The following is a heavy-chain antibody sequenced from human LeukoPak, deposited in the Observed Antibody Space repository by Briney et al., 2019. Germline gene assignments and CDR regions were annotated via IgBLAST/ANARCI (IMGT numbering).Heavy chain of an antibody. J-gene: IGHJ4*02. CDR3: ARRVVIAMSFDY. D-gene: IGHD2-21*01. CDR2: IYYSGST. CDR1: GGSISSSSYY. V-gene: IGHV4-39*01. Sequence: PSETLSLTCTVSGGSISSSSYYWGWIRQPPGKGLEWIGSIYYSGSTYYNPSLKSRVTISVDTSKNQFSLKLSSVTAADTAVYYCARRVVIAMSFDYWGQGTLVTVSS.